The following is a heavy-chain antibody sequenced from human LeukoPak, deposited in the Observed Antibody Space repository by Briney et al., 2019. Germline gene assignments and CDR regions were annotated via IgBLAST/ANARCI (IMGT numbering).Heavy chain of an antibody. J-gene: IGHJ4*02. D-gene: IGHD3-10*01. V-gene: IGHV3-30-3*01. CDR3: VTAMVPSFDY. CDR2: ISYDGSNK. CDR1: GFTFSSYA. Sequence: GGSLRLSCAASGFTFSSYAMHWVRQAPGKGLEWVAVISYDGSNKYYADSVKGRFTISRDNSKNTLYLQMNSLRAEDTAVYYCVTAMVPSFDYWGQGTLVTVSS.